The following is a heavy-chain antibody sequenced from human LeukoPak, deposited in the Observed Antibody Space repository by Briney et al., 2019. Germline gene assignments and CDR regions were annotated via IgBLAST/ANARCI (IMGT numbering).Heavy chain of an antibody. CDR1: GFTFSTSA. CDR3: AKVGVKGYYDSSGPTYFDY. Sequence: GGSLRLSCAASGFTFSTSAMHWVRQAPGKGLEWVAVISDDGSNEYYAHSVKGRFTVSRDNPKNTVYLQMNSLRLEDTAVYYCAKVGVKGYYDSSGPTYFDYWGQGTLVTVSS. D-gene: IGHD3-22*01. CDR2: ISDDGSNE. V-gene: IGHV3-30-3*01. J-gene: IGHJ4*02.